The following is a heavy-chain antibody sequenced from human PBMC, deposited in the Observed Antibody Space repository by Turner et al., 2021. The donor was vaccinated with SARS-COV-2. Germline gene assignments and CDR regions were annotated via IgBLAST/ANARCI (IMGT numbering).Heavy chain of an antibody. CDR1: SGSISSSAYY. CDR2: FFYSGST. D-gene: IGHD6-19*01. CDR3: ARQVSILGRWLAPFDS. Sequence: QLQLQESGPGQVKPSETLSLTCTVSSGSISSSAYYWGWIRQPTGKGLECIGCFFYSGSTNYSPSLKSRITISVDTSKNQFSLNLSSVTAADTAVYYCARQVSILGRWLAPFDSWGQGTLVTVSS. J-gene: IGHJ4*02. V-gene: IGHV4-39*01.